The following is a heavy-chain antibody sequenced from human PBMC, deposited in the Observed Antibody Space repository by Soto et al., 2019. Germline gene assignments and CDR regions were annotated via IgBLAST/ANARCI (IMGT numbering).Heavy chain of an antibody. Sequence: ASVKVSCKASGYTFTSYGISWVRQAPGQGLEWMGWISAYNGNTNYAQKLQGRVTMTTDTSTSTAYMELRSLRSDDTAVYYCARDDANIVVVPAAIRWFYYYYMDVWGKGTTVTVSS. CDR3: ARDDANIVVVPAAIRWFYYYYMDV. V-gene: IGHV1-18*01. CDR2: ISAYNGNT. CDR1: GYTFTSYG. D-gene: IGHD2-2*01. J-gene: IGHJ6*03.